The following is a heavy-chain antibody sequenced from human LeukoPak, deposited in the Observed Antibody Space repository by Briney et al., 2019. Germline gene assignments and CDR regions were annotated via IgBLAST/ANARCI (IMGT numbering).Heavy chain of an antibody. Sequence: PSETLSLTCTVSGGSISSGDYYWSWIRQPPGKGLEWIGYIYHSGSTYYNPSLKSRVTISVDRSKNQFSLKLSSVTAADTAVYYCARAGSTGGAYYYDSSGPVDYWGQGTLVTVSS. D-gene: IGHD3-22*01. CDR3: ARAGSTGGAYYYDSSGPVDY. CDR2: IYHSGST. CDR1: GGSISSGDYY. J-gene: IGHJ4*02. V-gene: IGHV4-30-2*01.